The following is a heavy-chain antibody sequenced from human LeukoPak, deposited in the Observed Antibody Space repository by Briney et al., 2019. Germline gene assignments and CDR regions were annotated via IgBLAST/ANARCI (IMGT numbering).Heavy chain of an antibody. CDR1: GLTFSSYS. CDR3: ARDRGHYGMDV. CDR2: ISSSSSYI. J-gene: IGHJ6*04. Sequence: GGSLRLSCAASGLTFSSYSMNWVRQAPGKGLEWVSSISSSSSYIYYADSVKGRFTISRDNAKNSLYLQMNSLRAEDTAVYYCARDRGHYGMDVWGKGTTVTVSS. V-gene: IGHV3-21*01.